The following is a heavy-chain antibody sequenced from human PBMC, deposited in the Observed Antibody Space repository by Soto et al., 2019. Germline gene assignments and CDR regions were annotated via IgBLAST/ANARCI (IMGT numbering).Heavy chain of an antibody. Sequence: QITLMESGPTLVRPTQTLTLTCTFSGFSLSTSGVGVGWIRQPPEKALEWLALIYWDDDKRYNPSLNSRLIHPKDNRQYRVVLTITDLDPGETATHCCAQRRTYGGSEYWGRSDYRGPGALVAVSS. CDR3: AQRRTYGGSEYWGRSDY. V-gene: IGHV2-5*02. J-gene: IGHJ4*02. CDR1: GFSLSTSGVG. CDR2: IYWDDDK. D-gene: IGHD3-16*01.